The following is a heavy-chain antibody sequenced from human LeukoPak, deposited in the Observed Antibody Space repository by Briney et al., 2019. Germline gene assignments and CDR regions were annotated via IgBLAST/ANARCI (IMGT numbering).Heavy chain of an antibody. CDR3: ARVRGSYFPVFDY. Sequence: PGGSLRLSCAASGYTFSDYYMSWIRQAPGKGLEWISYITSSGDTIYYADSVKGRFTISRDNAKNSLYLQMNSLRAEDTAVYYCARVRGSYFPVFDYWGRGTLVTVSS. D-gene: IGHD1-26*01. CDR1: GYTFSDYY. CDR2: ITSSGDTI. V-gene: IGHV3-11*04. J-gene: IGHJ4*02.